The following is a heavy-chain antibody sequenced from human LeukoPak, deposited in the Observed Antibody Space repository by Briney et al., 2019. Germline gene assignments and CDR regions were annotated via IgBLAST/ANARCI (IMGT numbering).Heavy chain of an antibody. CDR3: AMERRLIDYYYGMDV. Sequence: ASVKVSCKASGGTFSSYAISWVRQAPGQGLEWMGIINPSGGSTSYAQKFQGRVTMTRDTSTSTVYMELSSLRCEDTAVYYCAMERRLIDYYYGMDVWGQGTTVTVSS. CDR2: INPSGGST. CDR1: GGTFSSYA. D-gene: IGHD1-1*01. V-gene: IGHV1-46*01. J-gene: IGHJ6*02.